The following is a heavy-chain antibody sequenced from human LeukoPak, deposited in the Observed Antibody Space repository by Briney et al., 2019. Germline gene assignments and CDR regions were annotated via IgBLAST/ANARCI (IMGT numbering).Heavy chain of an antibody. V-gene: IGHV3-23*01. CDR1: GFTFSSYA. Sequence: PGGSLRLSCAASGFTFSSYAMNWVRQAPGKGLQWFSALSGSGLSKYCADSVKGRFTISRDNSKNTLYLQMNSLRAEDTAIYYCAKGISPSSSWTFDYWGQGTLVTVSS. J-gene: IGHJ4*02. CDR2: LSGSGLSK. D-gene: IGHD6-13*01. CDR3: AKGISPSSSWTFDY.